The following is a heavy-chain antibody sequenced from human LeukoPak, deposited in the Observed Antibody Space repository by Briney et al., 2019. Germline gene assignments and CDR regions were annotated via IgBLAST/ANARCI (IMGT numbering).Heavy chain of an antibody. D-gene: IGHD6-19*01. CDR3: AKDKLGIAVAPHPVQYYYYGMDV. Sequence: GGSLRLSCAASGFTFSDYYMSWIRQAPGKGLEWVSYISSSGSTIYYADSVKGRFTISRDNAKNSLYLQMNSLRAEDTAVYYCAKDKLGIAVAPHPVQYYYYGMDVWGQGTTVTVSS. CDR2: ISSSGSTI. J-gene: IGHJ6*02. V-gene: IGHV3-11*01. CDR1: GFTFSDYY.